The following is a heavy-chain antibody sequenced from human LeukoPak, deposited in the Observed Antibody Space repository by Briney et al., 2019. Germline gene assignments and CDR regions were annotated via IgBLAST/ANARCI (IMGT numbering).Heavy chain of an antibody. V-gene: IGHV4-38-2*02. J-gene: IGHJ4*02. CDR2: IYHSGST. CDR1: GYSISSGYY. D-gene: IGHD6-13*01. CDR3: ASTGYGDY. Sequence: SETLSLTCTVSGYSISSGYYWGWIRQPPGKGLEWIGSIYHSGSTYYNPSLKSRVTMSVDTSKNQFSLKLSSVTAADTAVYYCASTGYGDYWGQGTLVTVSS.